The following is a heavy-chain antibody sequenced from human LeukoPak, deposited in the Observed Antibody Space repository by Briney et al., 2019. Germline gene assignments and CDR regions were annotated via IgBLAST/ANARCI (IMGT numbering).Heavy chain of an antibody. J-gene: IGHJ4*02. CDR1: GFTVSSNY. D-gene: IGHD2-15*01. Sequence: GGSLRLSCVASGFTVSSNYMNWVRQAPGKGLEWVSVTYSGGSTYHADSVKGRFTISRDNSKNTLYLQMNSLRAEDTAVYYCARDGSYLSLPFDYWGQGTLVTVSS. V-gene: IGHV3-53*05. CDR2: TYSGGST. CDR3: ARDGSYLSLPFDY.